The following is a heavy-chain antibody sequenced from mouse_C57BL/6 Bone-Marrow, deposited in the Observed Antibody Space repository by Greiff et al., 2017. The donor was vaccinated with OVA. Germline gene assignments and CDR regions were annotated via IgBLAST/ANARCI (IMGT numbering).Heavy chain of an antibody. J-gene: IGHJ1*03. D-gene: IGHD1-1*01. Sequence: EVQVVESGGDLVKPGGSLKLSCAASGFTFSSYGMSWVRQTPDKRLEWVATISSGGSYTYYPDSVKGRFTISRDNAKNTLYLQMSSLKSEDTAMYYCARRYGRDPRYFDVWGTGTTVTVSS. CDR3: ARRYGRDPRYFDV. CDR2: ISSGGSYT. V-gene: IGHV5-6*01. CDR1: GFTFSSYG.